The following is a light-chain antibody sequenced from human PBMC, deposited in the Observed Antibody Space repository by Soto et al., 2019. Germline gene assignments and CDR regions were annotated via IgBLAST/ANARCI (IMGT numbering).Light chain of an antibody. Sequence: EIVMTQTPLSLPVTPGEPASISCRSNQSLLDSDDGNTYLDWYLQKAGQSPQLLIYTLSNRASGVPDRFSGSGSGTDFTLKISRVEAEDVGVYYCMQRVVFPWTFGEGTKVDTK. CDR3: MQRVVFPWT. CDR2: TLS. CDR1: QSLLDSDDGNTY. V-gene: IGKV2-40*01. J-gene: IGKJ1*01.